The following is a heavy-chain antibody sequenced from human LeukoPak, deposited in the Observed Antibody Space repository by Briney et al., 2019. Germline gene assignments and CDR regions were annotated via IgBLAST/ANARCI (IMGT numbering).Heavy chain of an antibody. V-gene: IGHV3-13*01. Sequence: GGSLRLSCAASGFTFSSYDMHWVRQGTGKGLEWVSGIGTAGDTYYPGSVKGRFTISRENAKNSLYLQMNSLRDGDTAVYYCARGGIGTAGYFDFWGQGTLVTVSS. CDR2: IGTAGDT. J-gene: IGHJ4*02. CDR3: ARGGIGTAGYFDF. CDR1: GFTFSSYD. D-gene: IGHD6-13*01.